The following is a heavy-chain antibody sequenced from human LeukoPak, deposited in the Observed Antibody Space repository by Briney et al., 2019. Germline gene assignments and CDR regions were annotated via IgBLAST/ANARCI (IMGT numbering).Heavy chain of an antibody. CDR1: GFTFSGFS. D-gene: IGHD4-11*01. Sequence: PGGSLRLSCVASGFTFSGFSINWVRQAPGTGLEWVSYIKSTSSIIYYADSVKGRFTISRDNAKNSLYLQMNSLRVEDTAVYYCARRRGTEDYTQHSFDIWGQGTVVTVSS. CDR3: ARRRGTEDYTQHSFDI. V-gene: IGHV3-48*04. J-gene: IGHJ3*02. CDR2: IKSTSSII.